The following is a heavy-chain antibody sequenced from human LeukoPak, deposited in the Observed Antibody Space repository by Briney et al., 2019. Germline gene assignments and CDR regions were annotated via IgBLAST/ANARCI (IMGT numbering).Heavy chain of an antibody. V-gene: IGHV4-39*01. CDR3: ATHRALRFLEWLPHSDYFDY. J-gene: IGHJ4*02. D-gene: IGHD3-3*01. CDR2: IYYSGST. Sequence: PSETLSLTCTVSGGSISSSSYYWGWIRQPPGKGLEWIGSIYYSGSTYYNPSLKSRVTISVDTSKNQFSLKLSSVTAADTAVYYCATHRALRFLEWLPHSDYFDYWGQGTLVTVSS. CDR1: GGSISSSSYY.